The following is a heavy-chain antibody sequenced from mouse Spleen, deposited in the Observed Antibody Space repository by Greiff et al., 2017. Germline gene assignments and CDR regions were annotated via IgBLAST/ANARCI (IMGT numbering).Heavy chain of an antibody. CDR3: ARGRLSLFAY. V-gene: IGHV5-4*02. CDR1: GFTFSDYY. J-gene: IGHJ3*01. CDR2: ISDGGSYT. D-gene: IGHD6-2*01. Sequence: EVMLVESGGGLVKPGGSLKLSCAASGFTFSDYYMYWVRQTPEKRLEWVATISDGGSYTYYPDSVKGRFTISRDNAKNNLYLQMSSLKSEDTAMYYCARGRLSLFAYWGQGTLVTVSA.